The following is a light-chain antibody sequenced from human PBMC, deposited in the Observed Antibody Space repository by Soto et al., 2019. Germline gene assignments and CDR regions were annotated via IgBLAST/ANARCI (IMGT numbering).Light chain of an antibody. CDR3: NSQRSSGTRV. CDR1: SSDVGDYKH. V-gene: IGLV2-14*01. Sequence: QSVLTQPAPVSGSPGQSITISCTGTSSDVGDYKHVSWYQHHPGKDPKLMIYEVINRSSGVSNRFSGSKSGYTASLTISGLQAEDEADYYCNSQRSSGTRVFGAGTKVTVL. J-gene: IGLJ1*01. CDR2: EVI.